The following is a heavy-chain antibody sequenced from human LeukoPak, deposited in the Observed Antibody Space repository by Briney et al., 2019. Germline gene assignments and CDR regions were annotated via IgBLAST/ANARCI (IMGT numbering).Heavy chain of an antibody. CDR2: IYSGGST. Sequence: GGSLRLSCAASGFTVSSNYMSWVRQAPGKGLEWVSVIYSGGSTYYADSVKGRFTISRDNSKNTLYLQMNSLRAEDTAVYYCARGVYATHIFSYYFDYWGQGTLVTVSS. D-gene: IGHD2-8*01. J-gene: IGHJ4*02. CDR3: ARGVYATHIFSYYFDY. CDR1: GFTVSSNY. V-gene: IGHV3-53*01.